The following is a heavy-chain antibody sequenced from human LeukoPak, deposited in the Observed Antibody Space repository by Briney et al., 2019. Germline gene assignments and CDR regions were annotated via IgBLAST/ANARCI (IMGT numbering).Heavy chain of an antibody. CDR3: ARHANIVAADTPAFDI. D-gene: IGHD6-13*01. Sequence: GESLQISCKGSGYSFTSFWIGWVRQMPGKGLEWMGIIYAADSDTRYSPSFEGQVTTSADRSISTAYLQWSSLKSSDTAMYYCARHANIVAADTPAFDIWGQGTMVTVSS. CDR1: GYSFTSFW. J-gene: IGHJ3*02. CDR2: IYAADSDT. V-gene: IGHV5-51*01.